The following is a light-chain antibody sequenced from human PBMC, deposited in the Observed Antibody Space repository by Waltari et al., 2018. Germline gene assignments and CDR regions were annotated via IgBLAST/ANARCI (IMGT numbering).Light chain of an antibody. CDR3: SSYTSSSTLV. V-gene: IGLV2-14*03. J-gene: IGLJ1*01. CDR1: SSDVGGYYY. CDR2: DVS. Sequence: QSALTQPASVSGSPGQSITISCNGTSSDVGGYYYSSWYQQHPGKAPELMIYDVSNRPSGVSNLFSGSKSGNTASLTISGLQADDEADYYCSSYTSSSTLVFGTGTKVTVL.